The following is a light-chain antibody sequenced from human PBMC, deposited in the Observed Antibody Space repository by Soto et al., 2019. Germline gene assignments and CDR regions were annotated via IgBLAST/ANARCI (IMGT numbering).Light chain of an antibody. J-gene: IGLJ1*01. CDR1: SSDVGGYDY. V-gene: IGLV2-14*01. CDR3: RSYSISTAYL. Sequence: QSALTQPASVSGSPGQSITISCTGTSSDVGGYDYVSWYQLHPGKAPKLMVFEVNNRPSGVSYRFSGSKSGNTASLTISGPQAEDEADYFCRSYSISTAYLFGTGTNVTVL. CDR2: EVN.